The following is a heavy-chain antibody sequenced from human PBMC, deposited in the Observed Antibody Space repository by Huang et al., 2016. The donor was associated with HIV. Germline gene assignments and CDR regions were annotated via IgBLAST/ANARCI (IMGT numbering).Heavy chain of an antibody. Sequence: EMQLLESGGGLVQPGGSLRLSCAASAFTFRSYAMTWVRQATVKGLEWVSANGGSVGNTYYADAVKGRFTISRDNSKNTLYRKMNSLRAEDTAVYYCAKVASGYDFSARGSDWFDPWGQGTLVSVSS. CDR2: NGGSVGNT. D-gene: IGHD5-12*01. CDR3: AKVASGYDFSARGSDWFDP. J-gene: IGHJ5*02. CDR1: AFTFRSYA. V-gene: IGHV3-23*01.